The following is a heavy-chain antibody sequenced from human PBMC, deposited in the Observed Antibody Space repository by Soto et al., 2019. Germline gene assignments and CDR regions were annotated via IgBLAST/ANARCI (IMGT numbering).Heavy chain of an antibody. V-gene: IGHV3-23*01. Sequence: GGSLRLSCTPSGFTFSSYAIYWVRQAPGTGLDWVSAITGSGASTYYADSVRGRFTISRDNSKNTVFLQINSLRAEDTAIYYCAKDHQGGGFASYGMGVWGQGTTVTVSS. CDR1: GFTFSSYA. D-gene: IGHD1-26*01. CDR2: ITGSGAST. CDR3: AKDHQGGGFASYGMGV. J-gene: IGHJ6*02.